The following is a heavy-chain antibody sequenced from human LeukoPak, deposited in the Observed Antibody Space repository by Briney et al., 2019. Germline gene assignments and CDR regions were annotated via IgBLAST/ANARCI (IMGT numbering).Heavy chain of an antibody. CDR2: IWYDGSNK. CDR3: AKGSRYGPFVPLDV. CDR1: GFTFSSYG. J-gene: IGHJ6*04. V-gene: IGHV3-33*06. D-gene: IGHD1-14*01. Sequence: GGSLRLSCAASGFTFSSYGMHWVRQAPGKGLEWVAVIWYDGSNKYYADSVKGRFTISRDNSKNTLYLQMNSLRAEDTAVYYCAKGSRYGPFVPLDVWGEGTTVTVSS.